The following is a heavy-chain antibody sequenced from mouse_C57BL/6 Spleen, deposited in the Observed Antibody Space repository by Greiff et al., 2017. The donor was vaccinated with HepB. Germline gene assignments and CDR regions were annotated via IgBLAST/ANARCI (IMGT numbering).Heavy chain of an antibody. V-gene: IGHV5-6*01. D-gene: IGHD1-1*01. CDR2: ISSGGSYT. Sequence: DVQLVESGGDLVKPGGSLKLSCAASGFTFSSYGMSWVRQTPDKRLEWVATISSGGSYTYYPDSVKGRFTISRDNAKNTLYLQMSSLKSEDTAMYYCARRYYGKGAMDYWGQGTSVTVSS. CDR3: ARRYYGKGAMDY. J-gene: IGHJ4*01. CDR1: GFTFSSYG.